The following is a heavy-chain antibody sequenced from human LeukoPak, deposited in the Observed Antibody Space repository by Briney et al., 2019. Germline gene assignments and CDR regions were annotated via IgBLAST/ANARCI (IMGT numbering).Heavy chain of an antibody. CDR1: GFTFSSYT. Sequence: GGSLRLSCAASGFTFSSYTMNWVRQAPGKGLEWVSSISSSSNYIYYADSVKGRFTISRNNAKNSLYLQMNSLRAEDTAVYYCARGEASYYDILTGYYTISYYYYMDVWGKGTTVTISS. V-gene: IGHV3-21*01. CDR3: ARGEASYYDILTGYYTISYYYYMDV. CDR2: ISSSSNYI. D-gene: IGHD3-9*01. J-gene: IGHJ6*03.